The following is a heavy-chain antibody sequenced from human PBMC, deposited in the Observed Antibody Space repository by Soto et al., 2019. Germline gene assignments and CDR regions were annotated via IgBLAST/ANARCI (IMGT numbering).Heavy chain of an antibody. J-gene: IGHJ3*02. V-gene: IGHV3-33*01. Sequence: GGSLRLSCAASGFTFSSYGMHWVRQAPGKGLEWVAVIWYDGSNKYYADSVKGRFTISRDNSKNTLYLQMNSLRAEDTAVYYCARAPIQIAVAGPDAFDIWGQGTMVTVSS. CDR1: GFTFSSYG. D-gene: IGHD6-19*01. CDR3: ARAPIQIAVAGPDAFDI. CDR2: IWYDGSNK.